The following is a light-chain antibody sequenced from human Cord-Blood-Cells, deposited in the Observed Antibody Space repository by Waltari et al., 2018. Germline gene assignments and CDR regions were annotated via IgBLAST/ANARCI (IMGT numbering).Light chain of an antibody. CDR2: DVS. J-gene: IGLJ3*02. Sequence: QAALTQPASVSGSPGPSITISCTGTSSDVGGHNYVSWYQQNPGKAPKLMIYDVSTRPSRVSNRFSGSKSGNTASLTISGLQAEDEADYYCSSYTSSSTWVFGGGTKLTVL. CDR1: SSDVGGHNY. CDR3: SSYTSSSTWV. V-gene: IGLV2-14*01.